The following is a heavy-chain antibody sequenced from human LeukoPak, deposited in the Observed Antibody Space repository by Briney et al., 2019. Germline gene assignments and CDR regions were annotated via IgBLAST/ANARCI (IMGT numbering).Heavy chain of an antibody. CDR3: ARGYCSSTSCYMDV. V-gene: IGHV1-24*01. CDR1: GYTLTELS. D-gene: IGHD2-2*01. Sequence: ASVKVSCKVSGYTLTELSMHWVRQAPGKGLEWMGGFDPEDGETIYAQKFQGRVTMTRNTSISTAYMELSSLRSEDTAVYYCARGYCSSTSCYMDVWGQGTTVT. J-gene: IGHJ6*02. CDR2: FDPEDGET.